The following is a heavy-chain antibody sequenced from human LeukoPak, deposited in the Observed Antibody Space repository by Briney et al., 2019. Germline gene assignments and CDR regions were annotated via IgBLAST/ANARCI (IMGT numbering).Heavy chain of an antibody. CDR2: ISYDGSNK. CDR1: GFTFSSYA. Sequence: GGSLRLSCAASGFTFSSYAMHWVRQASGKGLEWVAVISYDGSNKYYADSVKGRFTISRDNSKNTLYLQMNSLGAEDTAVYYCAACLEVLDYYYYGMDVWGQGTTVTVSS. D-gene: IGHD4/OR15-4a*01. J-gene: IGHJ6*02. V-gene: IGHV3-30-3*01. CDR3: AACLEVLDYYYYGMDV.